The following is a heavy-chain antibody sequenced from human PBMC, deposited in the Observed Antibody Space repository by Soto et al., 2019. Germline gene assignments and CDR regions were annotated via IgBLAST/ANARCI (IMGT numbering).Heavy chain of an antibody. D-gene: IGHD1-1*01. CDR1: GFTFSSYA. V-gene: IGHV3-30-3*01. CDR2: IAYEGSNK. CDR3: ARELERYFDL. Sequence: QVQLVESVGGVVQPGRSLRLSCAASGFTFSSYAMHWVRQAPGKGLEWVAVIAYEGSNKYYADSVKGRFTISRDNSKNTLYLQMNSLRAEDTAVYYCARELERYFDLWGRGTLVTVSS. J-gene: IGHJ2*01.